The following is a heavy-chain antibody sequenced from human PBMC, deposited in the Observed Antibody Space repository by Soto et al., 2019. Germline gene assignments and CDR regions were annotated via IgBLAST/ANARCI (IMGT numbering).Heavy chain of an antibody. J-gene: IGHJ6*02. V-gene: IGHV3-33*01. CDR3: AREYCSSPSCIYGRDV. Sequence: QVQLVESGGGVVQPGRSLRLSCAASGFTFSSYGMHWVRQAPGKGLEWVAVIWYDGSNKYYADSVKGRFTISRDNSKNTLYLQMNSLRAEDTAVYYCAREYCSSPSCIYGRDVWGQGTTVTVSS. CDR2: IWYDGSNK. CDR1: GFTFSSYG. D-gene: IGHD2-2*01.